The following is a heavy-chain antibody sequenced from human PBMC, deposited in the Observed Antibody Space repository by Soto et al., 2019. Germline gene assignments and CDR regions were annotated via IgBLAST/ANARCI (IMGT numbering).Heavy chain of an antibody. CDR1: GGSISSGGYY. CDR3: ARDRAAMGFAFDI. CDR2: IYYSGNT. V-gene: IGHV4-31*03. J-gene: IGHJ3*02. D-gene: IGHD5-18*01. Sequence: QVQLQESGPGLVKPSQTLSLTCTVSGGSISSGGYYWSWIRQHPGKGLEWIGYIYYSGNTYYNPSLKSRVTRSVETSKNQFSLKLSSVTAADTAVYYCARDRAAMGFAFDIWGQGTMVTVSS.